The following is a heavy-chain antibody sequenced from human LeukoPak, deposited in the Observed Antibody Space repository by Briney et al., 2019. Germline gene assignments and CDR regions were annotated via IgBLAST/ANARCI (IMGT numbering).Heavy chain of an antibody. J-gene: IGHJ4*02. D-gene: IGHD6-13*01. CDR1: GGSFSGYY. V-gene: IGHV4-34*01. Sequence: SETLSPTCAVYGGSFSGYYWSWIRQPPGKGLEWIGEINHSGSTNYNPSLKSRVTISVDTSKNQFSLKPSSVTAADTAVYYCARERAAGSLDYWGQGTLVTVSA. CDR3: ARERAAGSLDY. CDR2: INHSGST.